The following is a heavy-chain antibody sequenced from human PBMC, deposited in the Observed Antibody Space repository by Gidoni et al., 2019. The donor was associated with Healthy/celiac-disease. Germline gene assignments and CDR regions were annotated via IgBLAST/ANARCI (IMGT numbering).Heavy chain of an antibody. Sequence: QAQLQESGPGLVKPSVTLSLTCAVAGGSISSSNWWSWVRQPPGKGLEWLGEIYHSGRTNYNPSLKSRVTISVDKSKNQFSLKLSSVTAADTAVYYCARLGRRFLEWLKFDYWGQGTLVTVSS. CDR2: IYHSGRT. D-gene: IGHD3-3*01. CDR3: ARLGRRFLEWLKFDY. CDR1: GGSISSSNW. V-gene: IGHV4-4*02. J-gene: IGHJ4*02.